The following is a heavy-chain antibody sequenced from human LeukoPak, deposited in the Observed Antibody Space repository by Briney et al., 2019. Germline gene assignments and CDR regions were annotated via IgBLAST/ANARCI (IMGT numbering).Heavy chain of an antibody. Sequence: GGSLRLSCAASGFTFSHAWMNWVRQAPGKGLEWVAAISDDGRNEYYADSVKGRFTISRDNSKSTLYLQMNSLRAEDTAVFYCAKGAVSGRVAGWFDFWGQGILVTVSS. CDR3: AKGAVSGRVAGWFDF. CDR2: ISDDGRNE. D-gene: IGHD6-19*01. V-gene: IGHV3-30*18. CDR1: GFTFSHAW. J-gene: IGHJ4*02.